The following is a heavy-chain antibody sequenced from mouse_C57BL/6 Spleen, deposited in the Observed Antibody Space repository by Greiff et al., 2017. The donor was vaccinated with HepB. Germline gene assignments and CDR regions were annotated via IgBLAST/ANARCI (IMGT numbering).Heavy chain of an antibody. CDR3: TSGYQYYYAMDY. V-gene: IGHV14-4*01. CDR2: IDPENGDT. D-gene: IGHD2-2*01. J-gene: IGHJ4*01. CDR1: GFNIKDDY. Sequence: VQLQQSGAELVRPGASVKLSCTASGFNIKDDYMHWVKQRPEQGLEWIGWIDPENGDTEYASKFQGKATITAVTSSNTAYLQLSSLTSEDTAVYYCTSGYQYYYAMDYWGQGTSVTVSS.